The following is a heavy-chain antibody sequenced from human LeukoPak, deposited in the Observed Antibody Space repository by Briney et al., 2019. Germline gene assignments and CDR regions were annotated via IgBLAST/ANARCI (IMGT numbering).Heavy chain of an antibody. D-gene: IGHD4-11*01. CDR1: GFSFSSYW. CDR3: AREDHSNYNY. CDR2: IKQDGGEK. V-gene: IGHV3-7*01. J-gene: IGHJ4*02. Sequence: PGGSLRLSCAASGFSFSSYWMSWVRQAPGKGPEWGANIKQDGGEKYHVDSVKGRFTISRDNTKNSPYLQMNSLRVEDTAVYYCAREDHSNYNYWGQGTLVTVSS.